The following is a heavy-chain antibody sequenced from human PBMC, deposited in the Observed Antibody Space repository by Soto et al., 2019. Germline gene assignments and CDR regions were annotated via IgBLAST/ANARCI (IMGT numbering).Heavy chain of an antibody. V-gene: IGHV4-59*03. Sequence: SETLSLTCSVSGGSISSYFKNWIRQAPGKGLEWIGCIYDSGDANYNPSLKSRVTISLDTSKNQFSLKLSSVTAADTAVYYCVSSRTAVFGDALDIWALGTMVTVSS. CDR2: IYDSGDA. D-gene: IGHD3-3*01. CDR1: GGSISSYF. J-gene: IGHJ3*02. CDR3: VSSRTAVFGDALDI.